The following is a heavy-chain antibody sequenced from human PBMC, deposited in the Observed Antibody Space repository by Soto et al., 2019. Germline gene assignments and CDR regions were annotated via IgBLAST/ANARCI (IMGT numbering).Heavy chain of an antibody. J-gene: IGHJ4*02. Sequence: GGSLRLSCAASGFTFSRYTMHWVRQAPGKGLEWMAVISYDGNNKYYADSVKGQFTISRDNSMNTLYLQMNTLRAEDTAIYYCAKVSSSWYAGFFDLWGQGTLVTVSS. V-gene: IGHV3-30*04. D-gene: IGHD2-8*01. CDR1: GFTFSRYT. CDR2: ISYDGNNK. CDR3: AKVSSSWYAGFFDL.